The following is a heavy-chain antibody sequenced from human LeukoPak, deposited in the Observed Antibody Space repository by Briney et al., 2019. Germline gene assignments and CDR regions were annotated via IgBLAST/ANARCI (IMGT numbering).Heavy chain of an antibody. V-gene: IGHV4-59*08. CDR3: ASSITMVRGVISPYYYYYGMDV. CDR2: IYYSGST. D-gene: IGHD3-10*01. J-gene: IGHJ6*02. Sequence: SETLSLTCTVSGVSISSYYWSWIRQPPGKGLEWIGYIYYSGSTNYNPSLKSRVTISVDTSKNQFSLKLSSVTAADTAVYYCASSITMVRGVISPYYYYYGMDVWGQGTTVTVSS. CDR1: GVSISSYY.